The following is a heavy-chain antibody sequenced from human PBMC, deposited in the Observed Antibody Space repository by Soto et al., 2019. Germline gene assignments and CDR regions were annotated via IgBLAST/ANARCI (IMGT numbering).Heavy chain of an antibody. CDR2: IYYSGST. CDR1: GGSISSYY. D-gene: IGHD2-15*01. CDR3: ARRWGSAADY. Sequence: LSLTCTVSGGSISSYYWSWIRQPPGKGLEWIGYIYYSGSTNYNPSLKSRVTISVDTSKNQFSLKLSSVTAADTAVYYCARRWGSAADYWGQGTLVTVSS. J-gene: IGHJ4*02. V-gene: IGHV4-59*08.